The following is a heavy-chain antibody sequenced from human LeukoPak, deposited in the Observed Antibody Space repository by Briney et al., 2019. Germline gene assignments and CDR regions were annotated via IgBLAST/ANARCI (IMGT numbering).Heavy chain of an antibody. D-gene: IGHD2-15*01. Sequence: SVKVSCKASGGTFISYAISWVRQAPGQGLEWMGGIIPIFGTANYAQKFQGRVTITTDESTSTAYMELSSLRSEDTAVYYCARAVGAGYYYYYMDVWGKGTTVTVSS. CDR3: ARAVGAGYYYYYMDV. V-gene: IGHV1-69*05. CDR1: GGTFISYA. CDR2: IIPIFGTA. J-gene: IGHJ6*03.